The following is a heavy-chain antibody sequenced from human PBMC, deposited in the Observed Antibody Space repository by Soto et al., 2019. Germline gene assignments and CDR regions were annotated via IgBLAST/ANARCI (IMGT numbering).Heavy chain of an antibody. D-gene: IGHD3-3*01. Sequence: GGSLRLSCAASGFAFSTYAMSWVRQAPGKGLEWVSVISGSGGVTYYADSVKGRFSISRDNSKNTLYLQMNSLRSEDTAVYYCARVGYDFWSGYWGYYYYMDVWGKGTTVTVSS. CDR3: ARVGYDFWSGYWGYYYYMDV. CDR1: GFAFSTYA. V-gene: IGHV3-23*01. CDR2: ISGSGGVT. J-gene: IGHJ6*03.